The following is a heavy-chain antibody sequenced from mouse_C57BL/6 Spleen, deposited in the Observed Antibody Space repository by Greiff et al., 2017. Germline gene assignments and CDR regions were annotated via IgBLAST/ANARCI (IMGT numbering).Heavy chain of an antibody. Sequence: QVQLQQPGAELVMPGASVKLSCKASGYTFTSYWMHWVKQRPGQGLEWIGEIDPSDSYTNYNQKFKGKSTLTVDKSSSTAYMQLSSLTSEDSAVYYCARGAPRDYYAMDDWGQGTSVTVSS. D-gene: IGHD3-1*01. CDR2: IDPSDSYT. J-gene: IGHJ4*01. CDR1: GYTFTSYW. V-gene: IGHV1-69*01. CDR3: ARGAPRDYYAMDD.